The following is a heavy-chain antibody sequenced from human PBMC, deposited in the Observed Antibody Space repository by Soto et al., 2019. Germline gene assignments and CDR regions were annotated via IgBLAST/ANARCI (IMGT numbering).Heavy chain of an antibody. Sequence: ASVKVSCKASGYTFTNYAMHWVRQAPGQRLEWMGWINAGNGNTKYSQKFQGRVTITRDTSASTAYMELSSLRSEDTAVYYCTRGRIMITFGGAIIIDYWGQGSLVTVS. V-gene: IGHV1-3*01. CDR1: GYTFTNYA. CDR3: TRGRIMITFGGAIIIDY. CDR2: INAGNGNT. D-gene: IGHD3-16*01. J-gene: IGHJ4*02.